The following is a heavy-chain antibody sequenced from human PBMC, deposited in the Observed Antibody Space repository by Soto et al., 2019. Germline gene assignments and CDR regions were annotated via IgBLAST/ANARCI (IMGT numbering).Heavy chain of an antibody. CDR3: ARGIDFWSPFDS. J-gene: IGHJ3*02. CDR2: ISGDGFNT. D-gene: IGHD3-3*01. Sequence: GGSLRLSCAASGFTFRSYAIYWVRQAPGKGLEFVSAISGDGFNTYYVGSVKGRFTVSRDNSKNTVYLQMGSLRDEDTAVYYCARGIDFWSPFDSWGQGKMVTVSS. V-gene: IGHV3-64*02. CDR1: GFTFRSYA.